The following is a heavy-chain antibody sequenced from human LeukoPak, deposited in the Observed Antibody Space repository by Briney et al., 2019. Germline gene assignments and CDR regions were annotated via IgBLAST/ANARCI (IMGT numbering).Heavy chain of an antibody. V-gene: IGHV1-2*06. Sequence: ASVKVSCKASGYTFTGYYMHWVRQAPGQGLECMGRINPNSGGTNYAQKFQGRVTMTRDTSISTAYMELSRLRSDDTALYYCARPMRGDGYNLQYFQHWGQGTLVTVSS. CDR3: ARPMRGDGYNLQYFQH. CDR1: GYTFTGYY. J-gene: IGHJ1*01. CDR2: INPNSGGT. D-gene: IGHD5-24*01.